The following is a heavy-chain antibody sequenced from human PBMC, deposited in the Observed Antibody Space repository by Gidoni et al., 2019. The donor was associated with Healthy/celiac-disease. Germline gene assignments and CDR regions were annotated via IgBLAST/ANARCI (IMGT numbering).Heavy chain of an antibody. V-gene: IGHV3-23*01. CDR2: ISGSGGST. CDR3: AKEVEWLRAFDI. J-gene: IGHJ3*02. CDR1: GSSFSRYA. Sequence: EVQLLASGGGLVQPGGYLSLSCASSGSSFSRYAMSCVLKAPGKGLEWVSAISGSGGSTDYADSVKGRFTISRDNSKNTLYLQMNSLRAEDTAVYYCAKEVEWLRAFDIWGQGTMVTVSS. D-gene: IGHD3-3*01.